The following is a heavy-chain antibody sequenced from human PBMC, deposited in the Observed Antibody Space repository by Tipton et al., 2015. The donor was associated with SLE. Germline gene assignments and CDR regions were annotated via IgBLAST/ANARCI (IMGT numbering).Heavy chain of an antibody. J-gene: IGHJ4*02. Sequence: TLSLTCTVSGGSISSYYWSWIRQPPGKGLEWIGYIYYSGSTNYNPSLKSRVTISVDTSKNQFSLKLISVTAADTAVYYCARGQWLLDYWGQGTLVTVSS. CDR1: GGSISSYY. CDR2: IYYSGST. D-gene: IGHD6-19*01. CDR3: ARGQWLLDY. V-gene: IGHV4-59*12.